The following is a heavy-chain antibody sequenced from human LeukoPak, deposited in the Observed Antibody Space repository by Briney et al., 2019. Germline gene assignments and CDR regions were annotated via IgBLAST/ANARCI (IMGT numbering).Heavy chain of an antibody. CDR2: IHCSGNT. D-gene: IGHD3-22*01. CDR3: ARHSNGYFDY. Sequence: PSETLSLTCTVSGGSISSYYWSWIRQPPGKGLEWIGYIHCSGNTYFNPSLKGRVTISVDTSKNQFALKLSSVTAADTAFYCCARHSNGYFDYWGQGTLVTVSS. CDR1: GGSISSYY. J-gene: IGHJ4*02. V-gene: IGHV4-59*08.